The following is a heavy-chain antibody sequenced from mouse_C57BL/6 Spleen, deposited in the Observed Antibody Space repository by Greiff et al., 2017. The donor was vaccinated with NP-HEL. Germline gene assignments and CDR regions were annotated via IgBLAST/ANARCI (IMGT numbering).Heavy chain of an antibody. J-gene: IGHJ4*01. V-gene: IGHV3-1*01. CDR2: ISYSGST. D-gene: IGHD4-1*01. Sequence: EVMLVESGPGMVKPSQSLSLTCTVTGYSITSGYDWHWIRHFPGNKLEWMGYISYSGSTNYNSSLKSRISITHDTSKNHFFLKLNSVTTEDTATYYCARDWDGYAMDYWGQGTSVTVSS. CDR1: GYSITSGYD. CDR3: ARDWDGYAMDY.